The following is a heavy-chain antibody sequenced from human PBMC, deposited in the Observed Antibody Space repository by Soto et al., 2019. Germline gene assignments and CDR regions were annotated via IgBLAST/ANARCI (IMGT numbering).Heavy chain of an antibody. D-gene: IGHD2-2*02. CDR2: ISSSGSTI. Sequence: PGGSLRLSCAASGFTFSSYEMNWVRQAPGKGLEWVSYISSSGSTIYCADSVKGRFTISRDNAKNSLYLQMNSLRAEDTAVYYCAREGYCSSTRCYTALDYWGQGTLVTVS. V-gene: IGHV3-48*03. CDR3: AREGYCSSTRCYTALDY. J-gene: IGHJ4*02. CDR1: GFTFSSYE.